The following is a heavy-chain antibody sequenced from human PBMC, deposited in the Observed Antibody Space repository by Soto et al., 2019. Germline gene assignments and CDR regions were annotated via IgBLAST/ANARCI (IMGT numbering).Heavy chain of an antibody. J-gene: IGHJ6*03. CDR2: IKQDGSEK. CDR3: AREGGNGNDEYYYYYMDV. D-gene: IGHD1-1*01. CDR1: GFTFSSYR. Sequence: GGSLRLSCAASGFTFSSYRMSWVRQAPGKGLEWVANIKQDGSEKYYVDSVKGRFTISRDNAKNSLYLQMNSLRAEDTAVYYCAREGGNGNDEYYYYYMDVWGKGTTVTVSS. V-gene: IGHV3-7*01.